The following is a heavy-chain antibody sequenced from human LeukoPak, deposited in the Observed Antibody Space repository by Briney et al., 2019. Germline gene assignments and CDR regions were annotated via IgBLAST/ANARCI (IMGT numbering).Heavy chain of an antibody. V-gene: IGHV4-31*11. CDR3: ARDVVVTSSPDAFDI. CDR2: ISNSGTT. Sequence: SETLSLTCAVSGDSVTSGGYYWTWIRHHPGKGLEWIGYISNSGTTSYNPSLKSRASISVDTSHNQFSLSLTSVTAADTAVYYCARDVVVTSSPDAFDIWGQGTMVTVSS. CDR1: GDSVTSGGYY. J-gene: IGHJ3*02. D-gene: IGHD2-21*02.